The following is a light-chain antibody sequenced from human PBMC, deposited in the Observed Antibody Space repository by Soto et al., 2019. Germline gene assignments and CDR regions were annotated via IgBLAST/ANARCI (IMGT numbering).Light chain of an antibody. V-gene: IGKV3-15*01. CDR3: QQYNNWPPLT. CDR2: DAF. Sequence: EVVMTQSPATLSVSPGERATLSCRASQSVGSKLAWYQQKPGQAPRLLIFDAFTRATGIPARFSGSGSGTEINIFISSLQSEDFAVNYCQQYNNWPPLTFGGGTKVEI. CDR1: QSVGSK. J-gene: IGKJ4*01.